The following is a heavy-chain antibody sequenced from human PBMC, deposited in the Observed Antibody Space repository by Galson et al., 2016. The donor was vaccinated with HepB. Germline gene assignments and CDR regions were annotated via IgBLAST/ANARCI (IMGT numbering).Heavy chain of an antibody. J-gene: IGHJ5*02. Sequence: SVKVSCKASGFTFTTSAVQWVRQARGQRLEWIGWIVVGSGNTNYAQKFQERVTITRDMSTSTAYMELSSLRSEDTAVYYCAASLGATGSNWFDPWGQGTLVTVSS. CDR3: AASLGATGSNWFDP. CDR2: IVVGSGNT. V-gene: IGHV1-58*01. CDR1: GFTFTTSA. D-gene: IGHD1-26*01.